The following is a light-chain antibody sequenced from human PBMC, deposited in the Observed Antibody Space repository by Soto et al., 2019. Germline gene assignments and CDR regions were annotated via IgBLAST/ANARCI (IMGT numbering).Light chain of an antibody. CDR3: MQALQTPPYT. CDR2: LGS. CDR1: QSLLHSNGYNF. J-gene: IGKJ2*01. V-gene: IGKV2-28*01. Sequence: DIVMTQSPLSLPVTPGEPASISCRSSQSLLHSNGYNFLDWYLQKPGQSPQLLIHLGSNRASGVPDRFSGSGSGKDCTLKISRVEAEDVGVYYCMQALQTPPYTFGQGTKLEIK.